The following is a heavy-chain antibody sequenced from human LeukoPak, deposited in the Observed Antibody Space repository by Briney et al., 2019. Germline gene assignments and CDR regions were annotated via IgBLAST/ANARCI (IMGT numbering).Heavy chain of an antibody. CDR2: ISSSSSTI. D-gene: IGHD1-20*01. CDR1: GFTFSSYS. V-gene: IGHV3-48*01. CDR3: ARARGITGTTSYYYYDYYMDV. Sequence: GGSLTLSCAASGFTFSSYSMNWVRQAPGKGLEWVSYISSSSSTIYYTDSGKGRFTISRDNAKNSLYLQMNSLRAEDTAVYYCARARGITGTTSYYYYDYYMDVWGKGTTVTVSS. J-gene: IGHJ6*03.